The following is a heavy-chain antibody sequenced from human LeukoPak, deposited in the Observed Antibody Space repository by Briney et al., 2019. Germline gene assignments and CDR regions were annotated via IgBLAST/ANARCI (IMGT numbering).Heavy chain of an antibody. D-gene: IGHD3-10*01. V-gene: IGHV3-23*01. CDR2: ISGSGGST. J-gene: IGHJ4*02. CDR3: AKGDTTWELPHDY. CDR1: GFTFSSYA. Sequence: GGSLRLSCAVSGFTFSSYAMNWVRQAPGKGLEWVSAISGSGGSTYYADSVKGRFTISRDKSKNTLYLQMNSLRAEDTTVYYCAKGDTTWELPHDYWGQGTLVTVSS.